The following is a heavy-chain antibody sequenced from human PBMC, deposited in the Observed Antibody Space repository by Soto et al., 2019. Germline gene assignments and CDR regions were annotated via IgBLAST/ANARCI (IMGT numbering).Heavy chain of an antibody. Sequence: QITLKESGPTLVKPTQTLTLTCTFSGFSLSTSGVGVGWIRQPPGKALEWLALIYWDDDKRYSPSLKSRLTIPNDTSKNQVVLTMTNMDPVDTATYYCALGTSGGGAFDIWGQGTMVTVSS. V-gene: IGHV2-5*02. J-gene: IGHJ3*02. D-gene: IGHD1-26*01. CDR1: GFSLSTSGVG. CDR3: ALGTSGGGAFDI. CDR2: IYWDDDK.